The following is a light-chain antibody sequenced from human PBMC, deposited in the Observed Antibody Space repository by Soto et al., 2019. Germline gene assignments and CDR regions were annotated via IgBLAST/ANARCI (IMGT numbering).Light chain of an antibody. Sequence: QSALTQPASVSGSPGQSITISCTGTSSDVGGYNYVSWYQQHPGKAPKLMIYDVSNRPSGVSNRFSGSKSGNTASLTISGRQAEDEADYYCSSYTSSSNLMVFGGGTKLTVL. V-gene: IGLV2-14*01. CDR3: SSYTSSSNLMV. J-gene: IGLJ2*01. CDR2: DVS. CDR1: SSDVGGYNY.